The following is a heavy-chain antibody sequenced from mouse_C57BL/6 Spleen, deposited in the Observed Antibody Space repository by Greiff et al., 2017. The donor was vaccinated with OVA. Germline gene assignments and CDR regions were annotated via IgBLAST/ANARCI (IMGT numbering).Heavy chain of an antibody. V-gene: IGHV1-55*01. CDR1: GYTFTSYW. D-gene: IGHD1-1*01. Sequence: QVQLQQPGAELVKPGASVKMSCKASGYTFTSYWITWVKQRPGQGLEWIGDIYPGSGSTNYNEKFKSKATLTVDPSSSPAYMQLSSLTSEDSAVYYCARWTVVATDYWGQGTSVTVSS. J-gene: IGHJ4*01. CDR3: ARWTVVATDY. CDR2: IYPGSGST.